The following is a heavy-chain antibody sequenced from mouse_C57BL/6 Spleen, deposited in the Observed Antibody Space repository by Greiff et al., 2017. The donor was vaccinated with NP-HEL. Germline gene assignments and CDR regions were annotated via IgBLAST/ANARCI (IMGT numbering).Heavy chain of an antibody. CDR3: AYYGNWYFEV. D-gene: IGHD2-1*01. CDR2: IYPGDGNT. V-gene: IGHV1-78*01. J-gene: IGHJ1*03. CDR1: GYTFTDHT. Sequence: QVQLQQSDAELVKPGASVKISCKASGYTFTDHTIHWMKQRPEQGLEWIGHIYPGDGNTKYTEKFKGKATLPADTSSSTAYMQLNSLTSEDSAVYFCAYYGNWYFEVWGTGTTVTVSS.